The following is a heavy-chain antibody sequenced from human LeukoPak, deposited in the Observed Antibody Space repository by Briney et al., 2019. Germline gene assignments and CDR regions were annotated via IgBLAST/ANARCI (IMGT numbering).Heavy chain of an antibody. CDR1: GFTFSSYA. CDR2: LTGSGGNT. V-gene: IGHV3-23*01. CDR3: VKFRGIQHYNYHIDV. J-gene: IGHJ4*02. Sequence: PGGSLRLSCAASGFTFSSYAMSWVRQAPGKGLEWVSGLTGSGGNTYYADSVKGRFTISRDNSKNTLSLQMNSLRAEDAAVYYCVKFRGIQHYNYHIDVWGQGTLVTVSS. D-gene: IGHD5-24*01.